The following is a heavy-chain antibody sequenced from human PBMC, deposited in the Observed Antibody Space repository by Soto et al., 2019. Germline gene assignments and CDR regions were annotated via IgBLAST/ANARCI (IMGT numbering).Heavy chain of an antibody. J-gene: IGHJ5*02. CDR1: GFTISTYA. Sequence: GGSLRLSCAASGFTISTYAMTWVRQAPGKVLECVSGVTGSGSQIYYADSVKGRFTISKDNSKNTLYLQMSSLREEDTALYYCAKDAVYRDGLWLMDSWGQGTLVTVSS. D-gene: IGHD2-21*01. CDR3: AKDAVYRDGLWLMDS. V-gene: IGHV3-23*01. CDR2: VTGSGSQI.